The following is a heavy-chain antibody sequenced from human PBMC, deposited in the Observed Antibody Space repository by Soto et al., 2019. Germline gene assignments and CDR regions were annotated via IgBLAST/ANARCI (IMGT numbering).Heavy chain of an antibody. CDR2: ISGGIGST. Sequence: EVQLLESGGGLIQPGRSLRLSCAASGFSFGVYAMSWVRQAPGKGLEWVATISGGIGSTYYADAEKGRFTIYRDISRSTLDLQMNSLRVEDTALYYCAKFRGRGIFEYWGQGTMVTISS. D-gene: IGHD1-26*01. J-gene: IGHJ4*02. V-gene: IGHV3-23*01. CDR1: GFSFGVYA. CDR3: AKFRGRGIFEY.